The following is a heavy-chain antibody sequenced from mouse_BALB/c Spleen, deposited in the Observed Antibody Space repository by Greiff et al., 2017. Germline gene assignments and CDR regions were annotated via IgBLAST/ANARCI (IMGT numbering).Heavy chain of an antibody. CDR3: ARDLLEDYFDY. CDR2: INPYNDGT. Sequence: EVKLQESGPELVKPGASVKMSCKASGYTFTSYVMHWVKQKPGQGLEWIGYINPYNDGTKYNEKFKGKATLTSDKSSSTAYMELSSLTSEDSAVYYCARDLLEDYFDYWGQGTTLTVSS. D-gene: IGHD2-1*01. CDR1: GYTFTSYV. V-gene: IGHV1-14*01. J-gene: IGHJ2*01.